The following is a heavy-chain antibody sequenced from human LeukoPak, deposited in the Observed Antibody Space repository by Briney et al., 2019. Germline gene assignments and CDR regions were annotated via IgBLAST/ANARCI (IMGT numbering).Heavy chain of an antibody. CDR2: ISSSSSYI. CDR3: ARGRWDYTVTTLYYFDS. Sequence: PGGSLRLSCAASGFTFSSYSMNWARQAPGKGLEWVSSISSSSSYIYYADSVKGRFTISRDNSKNTLYLQMSSLRSEDTAMYYCARGRWDYTVTTLYYFDSWGQGTLVTVSS. CDR1: GFTFSSYS. J-gene: IGHJ4*02. V-gene: IGHV3-21*01. D-gene: IGHD4-11*01.